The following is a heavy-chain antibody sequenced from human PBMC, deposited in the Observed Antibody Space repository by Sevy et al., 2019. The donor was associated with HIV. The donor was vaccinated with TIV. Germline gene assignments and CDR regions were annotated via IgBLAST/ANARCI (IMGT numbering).Heavy chain of an antibody. J-gene: IGHJ4*02. D-gene: IGHD1-26*01. Sequence: GGSLRLSCAASGFTLSNYWMSWVRQAPGKGLEWGANIKQDGSDKYYVDSVKGRFIISRDNAKNSLYLQRNSLSAEDTAVYYCARDLYSGSYYENYWGQGTLVTVSS. CDR3: ARDLYSGSYYENY. CDR1: GFTLSNYW. V-gene: IGHV3-7*01. CDR2: IKQDGSDK.